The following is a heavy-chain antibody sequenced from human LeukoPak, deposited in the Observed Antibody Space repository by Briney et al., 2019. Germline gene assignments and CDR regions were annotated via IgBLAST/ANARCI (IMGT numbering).Heavy chain of an antibody. CDR3: ATEKAFAFDI. J-gene: IGHJ3*02. CDR1: GFTFSNYN. V-gene: IGHV3-48*02. CDR2: ISSSSTIT. Sequence: GGSLRLSCAASGFTFSNYNINWVRQAPGKGLEWVSYISSSSTITYYADSVKGRFTISRDTAKNSLYLQMNSLRDEDTAVYYCATEKAFAFDIWGQGTVVTVSS.